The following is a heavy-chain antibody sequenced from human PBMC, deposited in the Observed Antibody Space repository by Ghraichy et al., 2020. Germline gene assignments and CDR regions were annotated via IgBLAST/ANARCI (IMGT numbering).Heavy chain of an antibody. CDR2: IRSKAYGGTT. Sequence: GGSLRLSCTASGFTFGDYAMSWFRQAPGKGLEWVGFIRSKAYGGTTEYAASVKGRFTISRDDSKSIAYLQMNSLKTEDTAVYYCTRSPGIAVAGVRFDYWGQGTLVTVSS. J-gene: IGHJ4*02. V-gene: IGHV3-49*03. CDR1: GFTFGDYA. D-gene: IGHD6-19*01. CDR3: TRSPGIAVAGVRFDY.